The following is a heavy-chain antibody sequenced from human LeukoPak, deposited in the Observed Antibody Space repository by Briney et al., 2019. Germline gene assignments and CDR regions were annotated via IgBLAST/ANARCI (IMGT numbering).Heavy chain of an antibody. CDR2: ISGSGGST. CDR1: GVTFSSYA. Sequence: PGGSLRLSCAASGVTFSSYAMSWVRQAPGKGLEWVSAISGSGGSTYYADSVKGRFTISRDNSKNTLYLQMNSLRAEDTAVYYCARAGYSYGSPYYYYYYGMDVWGQGTTVTVSS. D-gene: IGHD5-18*01. J-gene: IGHJ6*02. V-gene: IGHV3-23*01. CDR3: ARAGYSYGSPYYYYYYGMDV.